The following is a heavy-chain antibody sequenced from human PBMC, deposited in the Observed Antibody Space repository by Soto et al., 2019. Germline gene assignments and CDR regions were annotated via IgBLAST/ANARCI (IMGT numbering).Heavy chain of an antibody. CDR1: GCSISSYY. Sequence: PSETLSLTCTVSGCSISSYYWSWIRQPPGKGLEWIGYIYYSGSTNYNPSLKSRVTISVDTSKNQFSLKLSSVTAADTAVYYCARDSGDDYGDYGYFDYWGQGTLVTVSS. CDR3: ARDSGDDYGDYGYFDY. V-gene: IGHV4-59*01. J-gene: IGHJ4*02. D-gene: IGHD4-17*01. CDR2: IYYSGST.